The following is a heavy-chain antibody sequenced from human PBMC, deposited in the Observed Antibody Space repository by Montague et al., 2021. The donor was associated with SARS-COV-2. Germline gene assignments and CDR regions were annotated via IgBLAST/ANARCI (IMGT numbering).Heavy chain of an antibody. CDR1: GGSISDYY. CDR2: LNYSGST. Sequence: SETLSLTCSVSGGSISDYYWSWIRQPPGKGLEWIGELNYSGSTTYNPSLKSRVTMSVDTSKNQFSLKLSSVTAADTAVYYCASTRSYGGCGAVDYWGQGTLVTVSS. CDR3: ASTRSYGGCGAVDY. V-gene: IGHV4-34*01. J-gene: IGHJ4*02. D-gene: IGHD2-21*01.